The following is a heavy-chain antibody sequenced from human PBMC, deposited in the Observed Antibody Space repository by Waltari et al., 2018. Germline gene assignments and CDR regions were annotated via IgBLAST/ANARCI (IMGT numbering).Heavy chain of an antibody. J-gene: IGHJ3*02. CDR3: ARDGISARPVRSDACDI. CDR2: ISANNGNT. Sequence: QVQLVQSGAEVKKPGASVKVSCKASGYTFTSYGISWVRQAPGQGLEWMGWISANNGNTNYAQTLQGRVTMTKDTSRSTAYMEMRSLRSDDTAVYYCARDGISARPVRSDACDIWGQGTMVTVSS. CDR1: GYTFTSYG. D-gene: IGHD6-6*01. V-gene: IGHV1-18*01.